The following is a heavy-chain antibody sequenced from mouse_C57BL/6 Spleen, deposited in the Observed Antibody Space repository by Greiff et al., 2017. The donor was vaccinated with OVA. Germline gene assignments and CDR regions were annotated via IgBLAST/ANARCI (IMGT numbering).Heavy chain of an antibody. J-gene: IGHJ1*03. CDR1: GYTFTDYN. D-gene: IGHD5-1*01. CDR2: INPNNGGT. V-gene: IGHV1-18*01. Sequence: VQLQQSGPELVKPGASVKIPCKASGYTFTDYNMDWVKQSHGKSLEWIGDINPNNGGTIYNQKFKGKATLTVDKSSSTAYMELRSLTSEDTAVYYCARLPHWYFDVWGTGTTVTVSS. CDR3: ARLPHWYFDV.